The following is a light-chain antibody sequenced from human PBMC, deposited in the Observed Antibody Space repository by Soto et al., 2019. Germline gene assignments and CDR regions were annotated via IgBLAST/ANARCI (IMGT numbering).Light chain of an antibody. J-gene: IGLJ1*01. V-gene: IGLV2-14*01. Sequence: QSVLTQPASVSGSAGQSIAISCTGSSSDVGIYNYVSWYQQHPGKVPKLIIYEVTSRPSGVSIRFSGPKSGHTASLPPSGLPPEDEADYYCSSYTSSSTRVFGTGTKVTVL. CDR1: SSDVGIYNY. CDR3: SSYTSSSTRV. CDR2: EVT.